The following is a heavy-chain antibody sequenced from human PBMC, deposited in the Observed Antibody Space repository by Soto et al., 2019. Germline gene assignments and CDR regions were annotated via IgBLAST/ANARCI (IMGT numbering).Heavy chain of an antibody. CDR2: IYSGGST. Sequence: GGSLRLSCAASGFTVSSNYMSWVRQAPGKGLEWVSVIYSGGSTYNADSVKGRFTVSRDNSKNTLFLQMNSLRAEDTAVYYCGRRYCRGGSSYGLIAFDIWGKGTMVTLPS. D-gene: IGHD2-15*01. CDR3: GRRYCRGGSSYGLIAFDI. J-gene: IGHJ3*02. V-gene: IGHV3-66*04. CDR1: GFTVSSNY.